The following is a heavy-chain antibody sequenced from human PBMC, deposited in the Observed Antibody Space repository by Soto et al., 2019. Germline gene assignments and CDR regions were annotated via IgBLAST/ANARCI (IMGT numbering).Heavy chain of an antibody. CDR3: ARALGGSYYFDY. CDR2: IYHSGST. Sequence: SETLSLTCAVSGGSISSGGHSWSWIRQPPGKGLEWIGYIYHSGSTYYNPSLKSRVTISVDRSKNQFSLKLSSVTAADTAVYYCARALGGSYYFDYWGQGTLVTVSS. J-gene: IGHJ4*02. CDR1: GGSISSGGHS. D-gene: IGHD1-26*01. V-gene: IGHV4-30-2*01.